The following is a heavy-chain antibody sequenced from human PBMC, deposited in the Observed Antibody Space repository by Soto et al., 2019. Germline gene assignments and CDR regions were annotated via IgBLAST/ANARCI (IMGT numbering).Heavy chain of an antibody. CDR1: GYTFTSYD. V-gene: IGHV1-8*01. CDR3: ARGRYCSSTSCYNYYYYYGMDV. J-gene: IGHJ6*02. CDR2: MNPNSGNT. Sequence: ASVKGSCKASGYTFTSYDINWVRQATGQGLEWMGWMNPNSGNTGYAQKFQGRVTMTRNTSISTAYMELSSLRSEDTAVYYCARGRYCSSTSCYNYYYYYGMDVWGQGTTVTVSS. D-gene: IGHD2-2*02.